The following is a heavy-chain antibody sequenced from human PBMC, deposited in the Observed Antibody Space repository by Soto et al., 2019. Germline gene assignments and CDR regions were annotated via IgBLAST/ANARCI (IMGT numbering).Heavy chain of an antibody. J-gene: IGHJ4*02. D-gene: IGHD1-26*01. Sequence: QVPLVQSGAEVKKPGSSVKVSCEASGGTSTIYTITWVRQAPGQGLAWMGRIVPMLGITNYARNFQGSVTFTAETSTGTAYMELSSLRFEDTAMYYCATEKYGAGRVGVFYWGQGTQVTVSS. V-gene: IGHV1-69*08. CDR1: GGTSTIYT. CDR3: ATEKYGAGRVGVFY. CDR2: IVPMLGIT.